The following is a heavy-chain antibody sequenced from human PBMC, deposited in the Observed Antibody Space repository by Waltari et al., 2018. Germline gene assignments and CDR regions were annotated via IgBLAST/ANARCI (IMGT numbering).Heavy chain of an antibody. V-gene: IGHV1-2*02. Sequence: QVQLVQSVAEVKKPGASVNVYCKASGYTFTCHYIHWVRPAPGQGLAWVGRIKPRQGHTHVAQKCQGTVTLARDTAINTAYMDLRSLRSDDTAVYYCARDIAMAGTWKFEYYGMDIWGQGTTLIVSS. J-gene: IGHJ6*02. CDR2: IKPRQGHT. CDR1: GYTFTCHY. CDR3: ARDIAMAGTWKFEYYGMDI. D-gene: IGHD6-19*01.